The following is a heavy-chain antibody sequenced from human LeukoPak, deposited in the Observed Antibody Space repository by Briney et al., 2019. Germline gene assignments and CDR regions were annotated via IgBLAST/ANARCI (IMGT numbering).Heavy chain of an antibody. J-gene: IGHJ4*02. Sequence: GGSLRLSCAASGFTFSSYSKKWVRQAPGKWLEWVSSISSSSYIYYADSVKGRFTISRDNAKNSLYLQMNSLRAEDTAVYYCARDLGDYVWGSYRYTLYWGQGTLVTVSS. V-gene: IGHV3-21*01. CDR1: GFTFSSYS. CDR3: ARDLGDYVWGSYRYTLY. CDR2: ISSSSYI. D-gene: IGHD3-16*02.